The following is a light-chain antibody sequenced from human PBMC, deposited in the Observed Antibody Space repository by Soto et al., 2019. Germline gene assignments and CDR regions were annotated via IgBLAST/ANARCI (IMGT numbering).Light chain of an antibody. V-gene: IGLV2-14*01. Sequence: QSVLTQPASVSGSPGQSITVSCTGTSSDVGGYNYVSWYQQHPGKAPKLMIYDVSNRPSGISNRFSGSKSGNTASLTISGLQAEDESNYYCTSYASSSTHFFGPGTKVTVL. CDR3: TSYASSSTHF. CDR2: DVS. CDR1: SSDVGGYNY. J-gene: IGLJ1*01.